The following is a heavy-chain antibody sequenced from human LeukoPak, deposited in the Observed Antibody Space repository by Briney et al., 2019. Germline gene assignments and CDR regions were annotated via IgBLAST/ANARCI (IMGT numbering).Heavy chain of an antibody. CDR2: IWYDGSNK. J-gene: IGHJ4*02. V-gene: IGHV3-33*06. Sequence: GGSLRLSCAASGFTSSSYGMHWVRQAPGKGREGVAGIWYDGSNKYYADAVKGRFTISRDNSKNTLYLQMNSLRAEDTAVYYCAKDRYCSGGSCYYFDYWGQGTLVTVSS. CDR1: GFTSSSYG. D-gene: IGHD2-15*01. CDR3: AKDRYCSGGSCYYFDY.